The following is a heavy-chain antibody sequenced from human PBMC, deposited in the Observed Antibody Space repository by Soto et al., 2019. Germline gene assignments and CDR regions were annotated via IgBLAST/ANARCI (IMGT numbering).Heavy chain of an antibody. Sequence: EVQLVESGGGLVQPGGSLRLSCAASGFTFSDHYMDWVRQAPGKGMEWVGRTRNKANSYTTEYAASVKGRFTISRDDSKNSLYLQMNSLKTEDTAVYYCARSKAGTRADDAFAIWGQGTMVTVSS. CDR3: ARSKAGTRADDAFAI. CDR2: TRNKANSYTT. CDR1: GFTFSDHY. V-gene: IGHV3-72*01. D-gene: IGHD6-19*01. J-gene: IGHJ3*02.